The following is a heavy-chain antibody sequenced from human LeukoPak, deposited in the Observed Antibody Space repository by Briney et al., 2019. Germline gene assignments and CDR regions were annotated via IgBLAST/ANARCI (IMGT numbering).Heavy chain of an antibody. CDR1: GYSISSGYY. CDR2: IYHSGST. J-gene: IGHJ5*02. D-gene: IGHD5-24*01. Sequence: PSETLSLTCTVSGYSISSGYYWGWIRQPPGKGLEWIGSIYHSGSTYYNPSLKSRVTISVDTSKNQFSLKLSSVTAADTAVYYCARVEMATTIVPWGQGTLVTVSS. V-gene: IGHV4-38-2*02. CDR3: ARVEMATTIVP.